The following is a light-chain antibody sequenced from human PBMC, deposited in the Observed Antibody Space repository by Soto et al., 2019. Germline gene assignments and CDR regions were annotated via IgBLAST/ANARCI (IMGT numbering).Light chain of an antibody. CDR3: QQYHSIPLT. CDR1: QSVFHSTNKKNN. Sequence: DIVMTQSPDSLALSLGERAAISCWSSQSVFHSTNKKNNLAWYQQKPGQPPKLLFYWASTRESGVPDRFSGSGSGTDFTLTISSLQAEDVATYYCQQYHSIPLTFGGGTKVEIK. CDR2: WAS. J-gene: IGKJ4*01. V-gene: IGKV4-1*01.